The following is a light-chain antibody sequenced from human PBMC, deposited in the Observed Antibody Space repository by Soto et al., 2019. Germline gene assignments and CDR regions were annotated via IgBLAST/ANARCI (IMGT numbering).Light chain of an antibody. CDR2: DVS. Sequence: QSALTQPASVSGSPGQSITISCTGTSSDVGGYNYVSWYQQHPGKAPKLMIYDVSNRPSGVSNRFSGSKSGNTASLTISGLQAEDEADYYCSSYTTSSPHVIFGGATNFTVL. CDR3: SSYTTSSPHVI. V-gene: IGLV2-14*01. CDR1: SSDVGGYNY. J-gene: IGLJ2*01.